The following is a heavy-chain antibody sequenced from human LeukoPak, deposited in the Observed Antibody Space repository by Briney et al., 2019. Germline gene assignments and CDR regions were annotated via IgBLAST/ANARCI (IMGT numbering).Heavy chain of an antibody. Sequence: PGGSLRLSCAASGFTFSSYAMHWVRQAPGKGLEWVAVISYDGSNKYYADSVKGRFTISRDNPKNTLYLQMNSLRAEDTAVYYCARDPGQYAFDIWGQGTMVTVSS. CDR1: GFTFSSYA. V-gene: IGHV3-30-3*01. CDR2: ISYDGSNK. CDR3: ARDPGQYAFDI. J-gene: IGHJ3*02.